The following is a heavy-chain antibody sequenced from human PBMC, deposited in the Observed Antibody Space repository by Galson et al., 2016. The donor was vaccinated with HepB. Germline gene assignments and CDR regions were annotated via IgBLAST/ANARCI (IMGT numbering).Heavy chain of an antibody. D-gene: IGHD1-26*01. CDR2: VAYDGSFQ. Sequence: SLRLSCAASGFTFSDYSMHWVRQAPGKGLEWVAVVAYDGSFQYYADSVKGRFTISRDNSKNTLSLQMNNLRTEDTALYYCARESLPRAAGGLDYWGQGTLVTVSS. CDR3: ARESLPRAAGGLDY. J-gene: IGHJ4*02. CDR1: GFTFSDYS. V-gene: IGHV3-30*04.